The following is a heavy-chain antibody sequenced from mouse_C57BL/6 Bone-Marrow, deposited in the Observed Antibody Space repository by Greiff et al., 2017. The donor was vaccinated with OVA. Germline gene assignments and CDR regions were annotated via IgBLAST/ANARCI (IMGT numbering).Heavy chain of an antibody. CDR3: AADRYYIDY. CDR2: IYPCDSYT. V-gene: IGHV1-69*01. CDR1: GYTFTSSC. Sequence: QVQLQQSGPELVMPGASVKLSCQASGYTFTSSCMHWVKQRPGQGLAWIGEIYPCDSYTNYNPKFKGKATLPVDTSSSTAYMQLSSLTSEDSAVYYCAADRYYIDYWGQGTTLTVSS. J-gene: IGHJ2*01.